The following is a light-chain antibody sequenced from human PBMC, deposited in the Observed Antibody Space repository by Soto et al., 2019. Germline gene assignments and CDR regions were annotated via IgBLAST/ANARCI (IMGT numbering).Light chain of an antibody. CDR1: QGINSY. V-gene: IGKV1-9*01. CDR2: AAS. Sequence: DIQLTQSPSFLSASVGDRVTINCRASQGINSYLAWYQQKPGKAPKLLIYAASTLQSGVPSRFSGSGSGTEFTLTISSLQPEDFATYYCQQLNSYPITFGQGTRLEIK. J-gene: IGKJ5*01. CDR3: QQLNSYPIT.